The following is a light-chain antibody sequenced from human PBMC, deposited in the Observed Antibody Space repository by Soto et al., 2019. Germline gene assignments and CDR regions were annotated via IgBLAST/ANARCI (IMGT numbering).Light chain of an antibody. CDR1: QSISRY. J-gene: IGKJ1*01. CDR3: QQYGSFTWT. CDR2: GAS. V-gene: IGKV3-20*01. Sequence: EIVLTQSPGTLSLSPGERTTLSCRASQSISRYLAWYQQKPGQGPRLLIYGASSRATGTPDRFSGSGSGTDFTLTISRLEPEDFAVYYCQQYGSFTWTFGQGTKV.